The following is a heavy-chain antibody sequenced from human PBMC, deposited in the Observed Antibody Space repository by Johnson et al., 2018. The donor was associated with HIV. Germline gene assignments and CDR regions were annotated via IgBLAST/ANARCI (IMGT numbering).Heavy chain of an antibody. V-gene: IGHV3-11*04. CDR1: GFTFSDYY. Sequence: QVQLVESGGGVVRPGGSLRLSCAASGFTFSDYYMSWIRQAPGKGLEWVSYITSSGTSSYYADSVKGRLTISRDNAKNSLYLQMNSLRAEDTAVYFCARAINDAFDIWGQGTMVTVSS. CDR3: ARAINDAFDI. CDR2: ITSSGTSS. J-gene: IGHJ3*02.